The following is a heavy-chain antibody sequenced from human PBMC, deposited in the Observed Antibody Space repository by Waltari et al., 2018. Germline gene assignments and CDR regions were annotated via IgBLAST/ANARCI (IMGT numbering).Heavy chain of an antibody. J-gene: IGHJ5*02. D-gene: IGHD3-3*01. CDR3: VKGGMFGLARSSYKWLDP. CDR2: IRYDASDK. V-gene: IGHV3-30*02. CDR1: GFTFDNYG. Sequence: QVHLVESGGGVVQPGGSLRLSCAASGFTFDNYGMHWVRQAPGKGLEWVTFIRYDASDKYYADSVKGRFTVSRDNSKRTLFLQMNSLRIEDTAVYYCVKGGMFGLARSSYKWLDPWGQGVLVTVSP.